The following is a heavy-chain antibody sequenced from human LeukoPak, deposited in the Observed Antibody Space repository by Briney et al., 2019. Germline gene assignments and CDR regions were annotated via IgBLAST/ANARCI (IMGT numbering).Heavy chain of an antibody. J-gene: IGHJ6*02. CDR3: ARKGYCSGGSCAPYYYYYGMGV. CDR1: GGTFSSYA. CDR2: IIPIFGTA. Sequence: ASVKVSCKASGGTFSSYAISWVRQAPGQGLEWMGGIIPIFGTANYAQKFQGRVTITADESTSTAYMELSSLRSEDTAVYYCARKGYCSGGSCAPYYYYYGMGVWGQGTTVTVSS. V-gene: IGHV1-69*13. D-gene: IGHD2-15*01.